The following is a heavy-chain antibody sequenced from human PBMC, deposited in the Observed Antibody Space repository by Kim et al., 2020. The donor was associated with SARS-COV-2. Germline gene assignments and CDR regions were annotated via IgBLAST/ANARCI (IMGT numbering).Heavy chain of an antibody. CDR3: AKDHGTTIFGVVIIPHDAFDI. V-gene: IGHV3-23*01. CDR2: ISGSGGST. Sequence: GGSLRLSCAASGFTFSSYAMSWVRQAPGKGLEWVSAISGSGGSTYYADSLNGRFTISRDNSKNTLYLQMNSLRAEDTAVYYCAKDHGTTIFGVVIIPHDAFDIWGQGTMVTVSS. CDR1: GFTFSSYA. D-gene: IGHD3-3*01. J-gene: IGHJ3*02.